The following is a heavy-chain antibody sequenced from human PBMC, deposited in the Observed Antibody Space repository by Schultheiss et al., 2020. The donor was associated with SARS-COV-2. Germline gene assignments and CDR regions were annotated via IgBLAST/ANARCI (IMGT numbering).Heavy chain of an antibody. CDR2: TYYRSKWYN. D-gene: IGHD6-13*01. J-gene: IGHJ6*02. CDR3: ARTPGIAAAGKGDYYGMDV. CDR1: GDSVSSNSAA. Sequence: SETLSLTCAISGDSVSSNSAAWNWIRQSPSRGLEWLGRTYYRSKWYNDYAVSVKSRITINPDTSKNQFSLQLNSVTPEDTAVYYCARTPGIAAAGKGDYYGMDVWGQGTTVTGSS. V-gene: IGHV6-1*01.